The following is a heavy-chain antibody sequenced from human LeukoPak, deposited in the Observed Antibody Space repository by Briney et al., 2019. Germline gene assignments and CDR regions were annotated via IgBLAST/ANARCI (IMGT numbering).Heavy chain of an antibody. D-gene: IGHD5-24*01. CDR2: IKQDGSEK. J-gene: IGHJ4*02. Sequence: GGSLRLSCAASGFTFRTYWMCWVRQAPGKGLEWVANIKQDGSEKYYVDSVKGRFTISRDNAKNSLYLQMNSLRAEDTAVYYCARDGVRDGLYFDYWGQGTLVTVSS. CDR3: ARDGVRDGLYFDY. CDR1: GFTFRTYW. V-gene: IGHV3-7*01.